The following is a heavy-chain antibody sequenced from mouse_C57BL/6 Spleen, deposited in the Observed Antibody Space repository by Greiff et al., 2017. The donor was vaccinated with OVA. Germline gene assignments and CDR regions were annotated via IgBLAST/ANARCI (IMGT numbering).Heavy chain of an antibody. J-gene: IGHJ3*01. CDR2: IDPEDGDT. D-gene: IGHD2-4*01. V-gene: IGHV14-1*01. Sequence: EVQLQQSGAELVRPGASVKLSCTASGFNIKDYYMHWVKQRPEQGLEWIGRIDPEDGDTEYAPKFQGKATMTADTSSNTAYLQLSSLTSEDTAVYYCTTGYYDYLEFAYWGQGTLVTVSA. CDR3: TTGYYDYLEFAY. CDR1: GFNIKDYY.